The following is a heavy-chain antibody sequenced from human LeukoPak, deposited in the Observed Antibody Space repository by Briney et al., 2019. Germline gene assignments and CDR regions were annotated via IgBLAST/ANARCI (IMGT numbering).Heavy chain of an antibody. J-gene: IGHJ6*03. CDR2: INPNNGGT. D-gene: IGHD3-3*01. Sequence: GASVKVSCKASGYTFTGYYMHWVRQAPGQGLEWMGQINPNNGGTNYAQKFQGRVTITTDESTSTAYMELSSLRSEDTAVYYCARDREPYYDFWSGPPGYMDVWGKGTTVTVSS. V-gene: IGHV1-2*06. CDR3: ARDREPYYDFWSGPPGYMDV. CDR1: GYTFTGYY.